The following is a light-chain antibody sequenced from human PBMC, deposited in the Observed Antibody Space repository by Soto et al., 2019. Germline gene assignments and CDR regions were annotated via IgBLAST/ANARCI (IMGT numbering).Light chain of an antibody. CDR3: QQRDRPPWT. CDR1: QSISSY. CDR2: DAS. Sequence: DIQMTQSPSSLSASVGDRVTITCRASQSISSYLNWYQQKPRKAPKVLIDDASKLQSGVPSRVSRNEAATDYTITISSPQPEDFAIYYCQQRDRPPWTFGQATNVEIK. V-gene: IGKV1-39*01. J-gene: IGKJ1*01.